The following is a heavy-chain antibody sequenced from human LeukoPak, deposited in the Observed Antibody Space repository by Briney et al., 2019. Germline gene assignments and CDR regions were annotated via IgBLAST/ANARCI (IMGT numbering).Heavy chain of an antibody. CDR2: INSDGSST. Sequence: GGSLRLSCAASGFTFSSYWMHWVRHAPGKGLVWVSRINSDGSSTSYADSVKGRFTISRDNAKNTLYLQMNSLRAEDTAVYYCTTEGWLHTGLEYWGQGTLVTVSS. CDR1: GFTFSSYW. CDR3: TTEGWLHTGLEY. D-gene: IGHD3-3*01. J-gene: IGHJ4*02. V-gene: IGHV3-74*01.